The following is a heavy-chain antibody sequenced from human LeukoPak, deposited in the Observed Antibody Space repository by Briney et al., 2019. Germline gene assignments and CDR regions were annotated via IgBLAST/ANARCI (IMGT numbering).Heavy chain of an antibody. CDR2: IIPIFGTA. D-gene: IGHD3-10*01. Sequence: SVKLSCKASGGTFSSYAISWVRQAPGQGLEWMGGIIPIFGTANYAQKFQGRVTITADESTSTAYMELSSLRSEDTAVYYCARVFYYGSGSYKGAFDIWGQGTMVTVSS. CDR3: ARVFYYGSGSYKGAFDI. J-gene: IGHJ3*02. V-gene: IGHV1-69*13. CDR1: GGTFSSYA.